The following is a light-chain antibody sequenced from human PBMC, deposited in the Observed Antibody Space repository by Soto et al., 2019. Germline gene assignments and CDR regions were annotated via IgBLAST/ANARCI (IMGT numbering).Light chain of an antibody. Sequence: QSALAQPPSASGSPGQSVTISCTGSGRDIGAYNFVSWYQQHPGKAPNLMIFGVTARPSGVPDRFSGSRSGHTASLTVSRRQADDEAVYYSSSYAGRNIWVFGGGTKDTVL. CDR2: GVT. J-gene: IGLJ3*02. CDR3: SSYAGRNIWV. V-gene: IGLV2-8*01. CDR1: GRDIGAYNF.